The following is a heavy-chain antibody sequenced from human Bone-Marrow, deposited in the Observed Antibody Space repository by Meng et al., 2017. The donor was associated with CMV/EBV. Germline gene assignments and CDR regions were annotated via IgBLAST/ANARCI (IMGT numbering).Heavy chain of an antibody. D-gene: IGHD1-7*01. Sequence: GGSLRLSCAASGFAFSIYSMNWVRQAPGKGLEWVASISSSSSNIYYVDSVKGRFTISRDNAKNSLHLQMNSLRAEDMAVYYCARDWMEVLPYYYYGMDVWGQGTTVTVSS. CDR2: ISSSSSNI. CDR1: GFAFSIYS. V-gene: IGHV3-21*01. J-gene: IGHJ6*02. CDR3: ARDWMEVLPYYYYGMDV.